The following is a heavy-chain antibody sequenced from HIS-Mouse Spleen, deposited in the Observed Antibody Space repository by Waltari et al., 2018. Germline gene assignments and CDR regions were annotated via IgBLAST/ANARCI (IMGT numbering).Heavy chain of an antibody. CDR1: ACTFRGYA. J-gene: IGHJ3*02. D-gene: IGHD6-6*01. CDR2: ISYDGSNK. Sequence: QVQLVESGGGVVQPGWSLRLPGAASACTFRGYARHWVRQAPGKGLEWVAVISYDGSNKYYADSVKGRFTISRDNSKNTLYLQMNSLRAEDTAVYYCARGGIAARPKAFDIWGQGTMVTVSS. V-gene: IGHV3-30*04. CDR3: ARGGIAARPKAFDI.